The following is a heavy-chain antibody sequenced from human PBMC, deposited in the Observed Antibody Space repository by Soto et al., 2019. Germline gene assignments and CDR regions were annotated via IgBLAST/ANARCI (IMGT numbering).Heavy chain of an antibody. CDR2: HYSGGST. CDR1: GFSVSSNC. D-gene: IGHD1-26*01. J-gene: IGHJ5*02. V-gene: IGHV3-53*01. Sequence: PXGSRILSCAIAGFSVSSNCLSWVRQAPGRGLEWVSVHYSGGSTYYADSVQGRFTISRDNSNNTLYLQMRRVRAEDTAVYFCARHRHPRGTVGATSPLDAWGQGTQVTVS. CDR3: ARHRHPRGTVGATSPLDA.